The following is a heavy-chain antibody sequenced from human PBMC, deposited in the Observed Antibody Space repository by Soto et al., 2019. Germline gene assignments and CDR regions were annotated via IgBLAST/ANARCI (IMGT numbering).Heavy chain of an antibody. V-gene: IGHV5-51*01. J-gene: IGHJ4*02. CDR2: IYPGDYDT. CDR1: GYIFTSYW. Sequence: EESLKISCKGSGYIFTSYWIGWVRQMPGKGLEWMGIIYPGDYDTRYSPSFQGQVTISADKSISTDYLQWSSLKASETAMYYCARNNRLILARGVKIYYFEYCGPGLLVPVS. CDR3: ARNNRLILARGVKIYYFEY. D-gene: IGHD3-10*01.